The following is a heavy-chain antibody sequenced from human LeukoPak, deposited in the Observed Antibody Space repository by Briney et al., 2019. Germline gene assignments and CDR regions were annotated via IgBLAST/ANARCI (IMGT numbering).Heavy chain of an antibody. CDR1: GGSISSSSYY. CDR3: AISVAGASDY. V-gene: IGHV4-39*01. Sequence: NPSETLSLTCTVSGGSISSSSYYWGWIRQPPGKGREWIGSIYYSGSTYYNPSLKSRVTMSVDTSKNQFSLKLSSVTAADTAVYYCAISVAGASDYWGQGTLVTVSS. CDR2: IYYSGST. D-gene: IGHD6-19*01. J-gene: IGHJ4*02.